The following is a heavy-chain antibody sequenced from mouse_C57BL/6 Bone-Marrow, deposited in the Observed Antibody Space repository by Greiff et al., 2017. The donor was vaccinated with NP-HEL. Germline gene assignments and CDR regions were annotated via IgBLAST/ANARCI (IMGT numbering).Heavy chain of an antibody. J-gene: IGHJ1*03. Sequence: QVQLQQPGAELVKPGASVKLSCKASGYTFTSYWMHWVKQRPGQGLEWIGMIHPNSGSTNYNEKFKSKATLTVDKSSSTAYMQLSSLTSEDSAVYYCARRTYYSSYWYFDVWGTGTTVTGSS. CDR1: GYTFTSYW. CDR3: ARRTYYSSYWYFDV. V-gene: IGHV1-64*01. CDR2: IHPNSGST. D-gene: IGHD2-5*01.